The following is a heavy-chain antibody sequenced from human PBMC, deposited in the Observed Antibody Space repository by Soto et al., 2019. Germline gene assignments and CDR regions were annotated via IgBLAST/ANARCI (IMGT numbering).Heavy chain of an antibody. CDR2: IKEDGSEK. V-gene: IGHV3-7*01. J-gene: IGHJ4*02. D-gene: IGHD3-10*01. Sequence: GGSLRLSCAASGFTFSSYWMSWVRQAPGKGLEWVANIKEDGSEKNYVDSVKGQFTISRDNAKNSLYLQMNSLRAEDTAVYYCAREGYYYGSGDYWGQGTLVTVSS. CDR1: GFTFSSYW. CDR3: AREGYYYGSGDY.